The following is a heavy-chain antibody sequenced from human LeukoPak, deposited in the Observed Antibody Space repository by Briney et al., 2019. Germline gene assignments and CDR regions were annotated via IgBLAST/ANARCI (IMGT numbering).Heavy chain of an antibody. CDR3: ARFSSTPSYYYGMDV. CDR2: IDPSDSYT. V-gene: IGHV5-10-1*01. Sequence: GESLRISCKGSGYSFTSYWISWVRQMPGKGLEWMGRIDPSDSYTNYSPSFQGHVTISADKSISTAYLQWSSLKASDTAMYYCARFSSTPSYYYGMDVWGQGTTDTVSS. D-gene: IGHD2-2*01. J-gene: IGHJ6*02. CDR1: GYSFTSYW.